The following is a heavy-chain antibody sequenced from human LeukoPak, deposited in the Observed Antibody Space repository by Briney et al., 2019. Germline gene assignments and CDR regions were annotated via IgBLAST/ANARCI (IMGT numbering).Heavy chain of an antibody. J-gene: IGHJ3*02. Sequence: WASVKVSCKASGYTFTNYDINWVRQATGQGLEWMGWMNPKSGDTGYVQKFQGRVTMTRDTSITTAYMELSSLTFEDTAVYYCARDRWDSRWGAFDIWGQGTMVTVSS. V-gene: IGHV1-8*02. CDR2: MNPKSGDT. CDR1: GYTFTNYD. CDR3: ARDRWDSRWGAFDI. D-gene: IGHD1-26*01.